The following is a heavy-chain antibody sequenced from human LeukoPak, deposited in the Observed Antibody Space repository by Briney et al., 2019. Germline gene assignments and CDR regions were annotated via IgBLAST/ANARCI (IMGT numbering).Heavy chain of an antibody. Sequence: ASVKVSCKASGYTFTSYAMNWVRQAPGQGLEWMGWISAYNGNTNYAQKVQGRVTMTTDTSTSTAYMEVKSLRSDDTAVYYCARSGAYGYYYYYYYMDVWGKGTTVTVSS. CDR1: GYTFTSYA. J-gene: IGHJ6*03. V-gene: IGHV1-18*01. CDR3: ARSGAYGYYYYYYYMDV. D-gene: IGHD5-12*01. CDR2: ISAYNGNT.